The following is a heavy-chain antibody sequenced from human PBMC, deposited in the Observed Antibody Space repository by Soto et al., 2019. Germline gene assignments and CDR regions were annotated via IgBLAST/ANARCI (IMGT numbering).Heavy chain of an antibody. CDR3: ASLSGYDYYYYYGMDV. Sequence: QVQLQQWGAGLLKPSETLSLTCAVYGGSFSGYYWSWIRQPPGKGLEWIGEINHSGSTNYNPSLKSRVTISVDTSKNLFSLKLSSVTAADTAVYYCASLSGYDYYYYYGMDVWGQGTTVTVSS. J-gene: IGHJ6*02. CDR1: GGSFSGYY. V-gene: IGHV4-34*01. CDR2: INHSGST. D-gene: IGHD5-12*01.